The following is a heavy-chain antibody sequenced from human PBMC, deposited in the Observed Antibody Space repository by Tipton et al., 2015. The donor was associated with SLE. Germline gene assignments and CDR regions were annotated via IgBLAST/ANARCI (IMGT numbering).Heavy chain of an antibody. J-gene: IGHJ6*02. CDR1: GFTVSSNY. Sequence: SLRLSCAASGFTVSSNYMSWVRQAPGKGLEWVSVIYSGGSTYYADSVKGRFTISRDNSKNTLYLQMNSLRAEDTAVYYCARGKPGDRGGSYCRDVGGQGTTVTVSS. CDR2: IYSGGST. D-gene: IGHD1-26*01. V-gene: IGHV3-53*05. CDR3: ARGKPGDRGGSYCRDV.